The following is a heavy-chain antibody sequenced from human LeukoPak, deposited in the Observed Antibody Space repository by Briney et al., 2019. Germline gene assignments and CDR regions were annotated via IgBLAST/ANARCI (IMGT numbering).Heavy chain of an antibody. CDR3: ARDEWDSSTWAD. D-gene: IGHD6-13*01. CDR1: EFIVSGNY. J-gene: IGHJ4*02. CDR2: IYTGGTT. V-gene: IGHV3-53*01. Sequence: PGGSLRLSCAASEFIVSGNYMSWVRQAPGKGLQWVSVIYTGGTTFYADSVKGRFTISRDDSKNTLYLQMNFLRADDTAVYYCARDEWDSSTWADWGQGTLVTVSS.